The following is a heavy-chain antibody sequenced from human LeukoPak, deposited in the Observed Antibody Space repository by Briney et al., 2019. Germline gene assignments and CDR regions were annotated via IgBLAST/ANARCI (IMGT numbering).Heavy chain of an antibody. D-gene: IGHD1-26*01. CDR2: ISWNSGSI. J-gene: IGHJ3*02. V-gene: IGHV3-9*01. CDR1: GFTFDDYA. CDR3: ARIGTGTGIVGATGAFDI. Sequence: GGSLRLSCAASGFTFDDYAMHWVRQAPGKGLEWVSGISWNSGSIGYADSVKGRFTISRDNAKNSLYLQMNSLRAEDTALYHCARIGTGTGIVGATGAFDIWGQGTMVTVSS.